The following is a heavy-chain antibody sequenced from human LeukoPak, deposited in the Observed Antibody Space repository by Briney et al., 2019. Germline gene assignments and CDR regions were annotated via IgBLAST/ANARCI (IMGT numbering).Heavy chain of an antibody. CDR3: ARDPYGTRGYYQFGAFDI. V-gene: IGHV3-7*01. J-gene: IGHJ3*02. D-gene: IGHD3-22*01. CDR1: GFTFSTSW. CDR2: IRPDGSET. Sequence: GGSLRLSCVASGFTFSTSWMTWVRQAPGKGLEWVGNIRPDGSETEYVDYVKGRFIMSRDNVQNSLYLQMNSPRVEDSAIYYCARDPYGTRGYYQFGAFDIWGQGTTVAVSS.